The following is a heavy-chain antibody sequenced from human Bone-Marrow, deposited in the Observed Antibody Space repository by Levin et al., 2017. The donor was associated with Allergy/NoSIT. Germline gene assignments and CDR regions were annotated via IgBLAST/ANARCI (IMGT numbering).Heavy chain of an antibody. CDR1: GFTFSNAW. J-gene: IGHJ6*02. CDR3: TTDRPVTTVYGMDV. D-gene: IGHD4-17*01. CDR2: IKSKTDGGTT. V-gene: IGHV3-15*01. Sequence: GGSLRLSCAASGFTFSNAWMSWVRQAPGKGLEWVGRIKSKTDGGTTDYAAPVKGRFTISRDDSKNTLYLQMNSLKTEDTAVYYCTTDRPVTTVYGMDVWGQGTTVTVSS.